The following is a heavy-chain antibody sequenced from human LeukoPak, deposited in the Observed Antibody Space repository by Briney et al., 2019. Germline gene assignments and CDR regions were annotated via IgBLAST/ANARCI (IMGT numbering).Heavy chain of an antibody. J-gene: IGHJ4*02. CDR2: ISSTGTYI. D-gene: IGHD3-9*01. V-gene: IGHV3-21*01. CDR3: PRELKPIFF. CDR1: GFTFSSYS. Sequence: TGGSLRLSCAASGFTFSSYSMNWVRQTPGKGLEWVSSISSTGTYIYYADSVKGRFTISRDNAKNSLFLQMNSLRAEDTAVYYWPRELKPIFFWARGTLLTASS.